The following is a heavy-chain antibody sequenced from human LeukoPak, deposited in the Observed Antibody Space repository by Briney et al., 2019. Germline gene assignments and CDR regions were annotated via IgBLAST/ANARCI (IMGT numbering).Heavy chain of an antibody. CDR1: GFTFSTSA. V-gene: IGHV3-30-3*01. Sequence: GGSLRLSCAASGFTFSTSAMHWVRQAPGKGLEWVAVISKAGSYKFYADSVKGRFTISRDSSNNTLYLQMNSLRAEDTAVYYCARYESDYWGQGTLVTVSS. D-gene: IGHD3-16*01. J-gene: IGHJ4*02. CDR3: ARYESDY. CDR2: ISKAGSYK.